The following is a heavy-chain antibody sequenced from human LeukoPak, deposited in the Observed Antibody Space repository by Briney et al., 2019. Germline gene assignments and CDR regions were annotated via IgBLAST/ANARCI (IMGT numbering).Heavy chain of an antibody. D-gene: IGHD1-7*01. Sequence: GGSLRLSCAASGLTFSSYGMHWVRQAPDKGLEWVAFIRSDGSTKYYADSVKGRFTISRDNSKNTLYLQINSLRAEDTAVYYCAKDPRTGTTFSATAAFDIWGQGTKVTVSS. CDR1: GLTFSSYG. CDR2: IRSDGSTK. V-gene: IGHV3-30*02. CDR3: AKDPRTGTTFSATAAFDI. J-gene: IGHJ3*02.